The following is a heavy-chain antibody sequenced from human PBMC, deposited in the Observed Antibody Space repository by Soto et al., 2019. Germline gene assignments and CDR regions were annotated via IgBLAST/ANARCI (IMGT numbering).Heavy chain of an antibody. Sequence: QLQLQESGPGLVKPSETLSLTCTVSTDSSSFTNSYWGWIRQPPGNGRQWIGSSSYNGGTFYNPSRRGRVVIEYDTSKKQSSLQVTSVTAADTYVYFCARHRIEVVWRGFDFWGQGSPVTVSS. CDR3: ARHRIEVVWRGFDF. D-gene: IGHD3-10*01. V-gene: IGHV4-39*01. J-gene: IGHJ4*02. CDR2: SSYNGGT. CDR1: TDSSSFTNSY.